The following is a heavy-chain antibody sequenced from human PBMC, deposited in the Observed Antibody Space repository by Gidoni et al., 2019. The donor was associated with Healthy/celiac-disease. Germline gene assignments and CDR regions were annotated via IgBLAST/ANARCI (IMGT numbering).Heavy chain of an antibody. J-gene: IGHJ5*02. V-gene: IGHV1-46*01. CDR3: AKQEVVYNWFDP. Sequence: QVQLVQSGAEVKKPGASVKVSCKASGYTFTSYYMHWVRQAPGQGLEWMGIINPSGGSTSYAQKFQGRVTMTRDTSTSTVYMELSSLRSEDTAVYYCAKQEVVYNWFDPWGQGTLVTVSS. CDR1: GYTFTSYY. CDR2: INPSGGST. D-gene: IGHD2-15*01.